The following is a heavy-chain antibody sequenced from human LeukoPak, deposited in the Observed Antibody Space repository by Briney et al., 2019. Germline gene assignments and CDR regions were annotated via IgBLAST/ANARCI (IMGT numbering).Heavy chain of an antibody. Sequence: SETLSLTCTVSGGSISSSSYYWGWIRQPPGKGLEWIGSIYYSGSTYYNPSLKSRVTISVDTSKNQFSLKLSSVTAADTAVYYCATASGPPDYYMDVWGKGTTVTVSS. J-gene: IGHJ6*03. V-gene: IGHV4-39*07. CDR2: IYYSGST. CDR3: ATASGPPDYYMDV. CDR1: GGSISSSSYY.